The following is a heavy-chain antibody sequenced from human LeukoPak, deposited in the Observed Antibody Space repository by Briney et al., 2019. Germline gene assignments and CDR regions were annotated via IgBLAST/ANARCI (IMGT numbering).Heavy chain of an antibody. CDR3: ARACSSTTCYGAFDM. J-gene: IGHJ3*02. CDR1: GGSISSADYN. CDR2: IYYSGST. V-gene: IGHV4-30-4*08. Sequence: SSQTLSLTCTVSGGSISSADYNWSWIRQPPGKGLEWIGYIYYSGSTYYNPSLKSRVTISVDTSKNQFSLKLSSVTAADTAVYCCARACSSTTCYGAFDMWGQGTMVTVSS. D-gene: IGHD2-2*01.